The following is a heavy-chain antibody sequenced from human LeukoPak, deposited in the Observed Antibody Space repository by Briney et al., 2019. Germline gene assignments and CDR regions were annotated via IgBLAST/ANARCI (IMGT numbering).Heavy chain of an antibody. Sequence: ASVKVSCKASGYTFTDYYIHWVRRAPGQGLEWMGWINPNNGGTNYAQKFQGRITMTRDTSISTAYMELSRLRSDDTAVYYCAKVRYSYGQSSYFDYWGQGTLVTVSS. CDR2: INPNNGGT. CDR1: GYTFTDYY. D-gene: IGHD5-18*01. V-gene: IGHV1-2*02. J-gene: IGHJ4*02. CDR3: AKVRYSYGQSSYFDY.